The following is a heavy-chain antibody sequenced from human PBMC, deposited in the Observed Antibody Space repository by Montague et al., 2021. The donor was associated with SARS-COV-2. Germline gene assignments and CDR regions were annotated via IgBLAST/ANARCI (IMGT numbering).Heavy chain of an antibody. CDR2: IYYSGST. CDR3: VEIVGAADY. D-gene: IGHD1-26*01. CDR1: GGSISSSSYY. V-gene: IGHV4-39*01. J-gene: IGHJ4*02. Sequence: SETLSLTCTVSGGSISSSSYYRGWVRQPPGKGLEWIGSIYYSGSTYYNPSLKSRVTISVDTFKNQFSLKLSSVTAADTAVYYCVEIVGAADYWGQGTLVTVSS.